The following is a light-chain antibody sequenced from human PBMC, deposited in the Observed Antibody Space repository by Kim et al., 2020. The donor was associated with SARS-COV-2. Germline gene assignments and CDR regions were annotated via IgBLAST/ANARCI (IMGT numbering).Light chain of an antibody. CDR2: GAS. J-gene: IGKJ1*01. V-gene: IGKV3-20*01. Sequence: EIVLTQSPGTLSLSPGERATLSCRASQTMTNDYLAWYQQTPGQPPRLLIYGASLRATGIPDRFSGSGSGTDFTLTISRLEPEDFAVYYCQQYESSRRTFGRGTKVDIK. CDR3: QQYESSRRT. CDR1: QTMTNDY.